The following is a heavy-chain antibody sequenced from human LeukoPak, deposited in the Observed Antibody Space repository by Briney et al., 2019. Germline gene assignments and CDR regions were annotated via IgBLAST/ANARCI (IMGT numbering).Heavy chain of an antibody. J-gene: IGHJ6*03. Sequence: GASVKVSCKASGGTFSSYAISWVRQAPGQGLEWMGGIIPIFGTANYAQKFQGRVTITTDESTSTAYMELSSLRSEDTAVYYCARGVLPYCYYYYMDVWGKGTTVAVSS. D-gene: IGHD2/OR15-2a*01. CDR2: IIPIFGTA. V-gene: IGHV1-69*05. CDR1: GGTFSSYA. CDR3: ARGVLPYCYYYYMDV.